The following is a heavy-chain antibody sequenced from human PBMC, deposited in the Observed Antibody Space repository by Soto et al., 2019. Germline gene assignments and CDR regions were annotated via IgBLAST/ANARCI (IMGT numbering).Heavy chain of an antibody. CDR2: IYYSGST. V-gene: IGHV4-30-4*01. J-gene: IGHJ3*02. D-gene: IGHD3-22*01. CDR1: GGTISSGDYY. Sequence: PSETLSLTCTVSGGTISSGDYYWSWIRQPPGKGLEWIGYIYYSGSTYYNPSLKSRVTISVDTSKNQFSLKLSSVTAADTAVYYCARADDSRGAFDIWGQGTMVT. CDR3: ARADDSRGAFDI.